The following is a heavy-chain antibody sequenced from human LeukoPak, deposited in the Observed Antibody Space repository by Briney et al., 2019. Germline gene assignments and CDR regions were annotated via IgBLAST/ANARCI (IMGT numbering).Heavy chain of an antibody. V-gene: IGHV4-38-2*02. D-gene: IGHD6-19*01. J-gene: IGHJ2*01. Sequence: PSETLSLTCNVSGYSLNRGNYWGWIRQPPGKGLEWIGSVHHSGTTYYNPSLRSRVTISVDKSKNQISLEVTSVTAADTAVYYCARGTRLEDFDLWGRGTLVTVSS. CDR3: ARGTRLEDFDL. CDR2: VHHSGTT. CDR1: GYSLNRGNY.